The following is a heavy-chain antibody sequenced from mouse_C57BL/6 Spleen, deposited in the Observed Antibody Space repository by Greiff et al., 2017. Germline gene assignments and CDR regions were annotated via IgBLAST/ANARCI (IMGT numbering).Heavy chain of an antibody. J-gene: IGHJ4*01. CDR1: GYTFTSYW. V-gene: IGHV1-55*01. Sequence: QVQLQQPGAELVKPGASVKMSCKASGYTFTSYWITWVKQRPGQGLEWIGDIYPGSGSTNYNEKFTSKATLTVDTSSSTAYMQLSSLTSEDSAVYYCARHGSSYYAMDYWGQGTSVTVSS. D-gene: IGHD1-1*01. CDR3: ARHGSSYYAMDY. CDR2: IYPGSGST.